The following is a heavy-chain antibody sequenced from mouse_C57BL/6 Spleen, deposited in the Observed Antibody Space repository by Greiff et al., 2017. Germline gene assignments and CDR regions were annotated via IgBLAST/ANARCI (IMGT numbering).Heavy chain of an antibody. CDR3: AASWDFDY. J-gene: IGHJ2*01. CDR2: IHPSDSDT. Sequence: QVQLKQPGAELVKPGASVKVSCKASGYTFTSYWMHWVKQRPGQGLEWIGRIHPSDSDTNYNQKFKGKATLTVDKSSSTAYLQLSSLTSEDTAVYYCAASWDFDYWGQGTTLTVSS. D-gene: IGHD4-1*01. CDR1: GYTFTSYW. V-gene: IGHV1-74*01.